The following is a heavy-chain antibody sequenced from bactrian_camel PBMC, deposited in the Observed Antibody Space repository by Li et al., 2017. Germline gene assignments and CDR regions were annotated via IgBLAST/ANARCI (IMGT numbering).Heavy chain of an antibody. CDR1: GYTYSPYC. D-gene: IGHD6*01. V-gene: IGHV3S53*01. CDR3: AADPPCRTKYGGSFNY. J-gene: IGHJ4*01. Sequence: HVQLVASGGGSAQTGGSLRLSCAFSGYTYSPYCLGWFRQAAGKEREVVATIGDPDTTTYTDSVKGRFTISQDNAKNTMYLDMTSLKPEDTAMYYCAADPPCRTKYGGSFNYWGQGTQVTVS. CDR2: IGDPDTT.